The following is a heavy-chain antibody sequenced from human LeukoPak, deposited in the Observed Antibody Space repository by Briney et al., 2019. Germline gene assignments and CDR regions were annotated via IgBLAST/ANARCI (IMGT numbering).Heavy chain of an antibody. CDR3: ARDQDTAYPQNTLDY. CDR1: GFTFSSYR. Sequence: GGSLRLSCAASGFTFSSYRMNWVRQAPGKGLEWVSSISSSSSYIYYADSVKGRFTISRDNAKNSLYLQMNSLRSEDTAVYYCARDQDTAYPQNTLDYWGQGTLVTVSS. D-gene: IGHD5-18*01. J-gene: IGHJ4*02. CDR2: ISSSSSYI. V-gene: IGHV3-21*04.